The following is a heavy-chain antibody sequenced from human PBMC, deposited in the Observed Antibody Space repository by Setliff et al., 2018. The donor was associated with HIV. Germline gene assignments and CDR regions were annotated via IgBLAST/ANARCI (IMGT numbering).Heavy chain of an antibody. D-gene: IGHD3-10*01. CDR2: ISAYNGNT. CDR1: GYTFTSYG. J-gene: IGHJ6*04. CDR3: ASGKGVRGVIITGGLDV. Sequence: ASVKVSCKASGYTFTSYGISWVRQAPGQGLEWMGWISAYNGNTNYAQKLQGRVTMTTDTSTSTAYMELSSLTSADTAVYYCASGKGVRGVIITGGLDVWGKGTTVTVSS. V-gene: IGHV1-18*01.